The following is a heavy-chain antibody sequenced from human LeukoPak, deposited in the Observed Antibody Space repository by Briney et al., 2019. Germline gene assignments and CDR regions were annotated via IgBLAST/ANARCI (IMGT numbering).Heavy chain of an antibody. D-gene: IGHD3-16*02. CDR1: GGTFSSYA. V-gene: IGHV1-69*13. Sequence: SVKVSCKASGGTFSSYAISWVRQAPGQGLEWMGGIIPIFGTANYAQKFQGRVTITADESTSTAYMELSSLRSEDTAVYYCARDLVITFGGVIVTEGFDYWGQGTLVTVSS. J-gene: IGHJ4*02. CDR3: ARDLVITFGGVIVTEGFDY. CDR2: IIPIFGTA.